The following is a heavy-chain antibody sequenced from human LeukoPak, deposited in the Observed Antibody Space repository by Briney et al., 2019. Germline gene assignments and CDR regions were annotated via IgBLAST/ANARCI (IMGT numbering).Heavy chain of an antibody. D-gene: IGHD3-22*01. Sequence: GGSLRLSCAASGFTFSSYAMHWVRQAPGKGLEWVSYISSSGSTIYYADSVKGRFTISRDNAKNSLYLQMNSLRAEDTAVYYCATYYDSSGPSWGQGTLVTVSS. CDR2: ISSSGSTI. CDR1: GFTFSSYA. V-gene: IGHV3-48*04. CDR3: ATYYDSSGPS. J-gene: IGHJ5*02.